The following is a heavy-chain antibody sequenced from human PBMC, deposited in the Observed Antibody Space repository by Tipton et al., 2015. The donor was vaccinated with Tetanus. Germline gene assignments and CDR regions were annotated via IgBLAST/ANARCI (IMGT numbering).Heavy chain of an antibody. D-gene: IGHD6-13*01. CDR3: ARDRVRNGGSSWSALFY. J-gene: IGHJ4*02. CDR2: INPNSGGT. CDR1: GYTFTGYY. V-gene: IGHV1-2*06. Sequence: QVQLVQSGAEVKKPGASVKVSCKASGYTFTGYYMHWVRQAPGQGLEWMGRINPNSGGTNYAQKFQGRVTMTRDTSISTAYMELSRLRSDDTAVYYCARDRVRNGGSSWSALFYWGQGTLVTVSS.